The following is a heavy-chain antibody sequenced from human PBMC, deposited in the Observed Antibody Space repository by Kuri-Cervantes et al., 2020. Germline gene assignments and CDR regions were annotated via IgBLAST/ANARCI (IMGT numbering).Heavy chain of an antibody. CDR3: ARVWDYSGNPWYFDY. CDR2: ISSSSSYI. V-gene: IGHV3-21*01. Sequence: GESLKISCAASGFTFSSYSMNWVRQAPGKGLEWVSSISSSSSYIYYADSVKGRFTISIDNAKNMLYLQMDSLRVGDTAVYYCARVWDYSGNPWYFDYWGRGTLVTVSS. CDR1: GFTFSSYS. J-gene: IGHJ4*02. D-gene: IGHD4-23*01.